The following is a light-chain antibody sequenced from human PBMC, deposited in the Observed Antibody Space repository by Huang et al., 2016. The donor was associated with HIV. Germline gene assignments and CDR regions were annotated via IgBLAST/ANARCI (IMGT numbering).Light chain of an antibody. J-gene: IGKJ1*01. CDR2: ATS. V-gene: IGKV1-NL1*01. CDR3: QQYQSIPWT. Sequence: DIQMTQSPSSLSASVGDRVTITCRASQGIGNSLAWYQQKPEKTPRLLRYATSRLESGVPSRFSGSGSGTHYTLTITTLQPEEIASYYCQQYQSIPWTFGQGTKVEIK. CDR1: QGIGNS.